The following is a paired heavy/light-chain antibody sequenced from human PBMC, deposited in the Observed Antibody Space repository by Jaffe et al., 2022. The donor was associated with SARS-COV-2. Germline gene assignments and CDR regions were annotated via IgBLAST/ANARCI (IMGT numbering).Heavy chain of an antibody. CDR3: ARDGPHYFDSSGYYSNYFDS. CDR1: GFTFSRFA. CDR2: ISYDGSSE. Sequence: QVQLVESGGGVVQPGRSLRLSCAASGFTFSRFAIHWVRQAPGKGLEWVAVISYDGSSEYYADSVKGRFTISRDNSKKTLFLHMNNLRADDTAIYYCARDGPHYFDSSGYYSNYFDSWGQGTLVTVSS. J-gene: IGHJ4*02. D-gene: IGHD3-22*01. V-gene: IGHV3-30-3*01.
Light chain of an antibody. CDR1: QSLSNY. CDR2: DAS. V-gene: IGKV3-11*01. CDR3: QQRTNWPLT. J-gene: IGKJ4*01. Sequence: EIVLTQSPATLSLSPGERATLSCRASQSLSNYLAWYQQKPGQAPRLLIYDASNRATGIPARFSGSGSGTDFTLTISTLGPEDFAVYYCQQRTNWPLTFGGGTKVEVK.